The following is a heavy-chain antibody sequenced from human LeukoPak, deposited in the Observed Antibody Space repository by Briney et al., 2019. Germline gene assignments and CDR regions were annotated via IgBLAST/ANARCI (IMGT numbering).Heavy chain of an antibody. D-gene: IGHD3-3*01. CDR2: ISGSSSHT. CDR1: GFPFSIYA. V-gene: IGHV3-23*01. J-gene: IGHJ4*02. CDR3: AKEHDYSNAAPEWGFDS. Sequence: PGGSLRLSCAASGFPFSIYATSWVRQAPGRGLEWVSGISGSSSHTLDADSVRGRFTISRDNTRNTLYLHMNSLTAEDTALYYCAKEHDYSNAAPEWGFDSWGQGTLVTVSS.